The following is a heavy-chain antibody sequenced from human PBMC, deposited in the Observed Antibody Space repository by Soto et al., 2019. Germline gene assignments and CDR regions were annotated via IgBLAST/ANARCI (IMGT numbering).Heavy chain of an antibody. Sequence: QLHLVQSGAVVKKPGASVTVSCSASGYPVTAYYMHWVRQAPGRGLEWMGGINPATGAAKYTQTFLGRFAMTGDPSTSTVFMELSGLPSEATAVFYCARGGGVGVAGSAAFDMWCQGTLVTVSS. CDR3: ARGGGVGVAGSAAFDM. J-gene: IGHJ3*02. CDR2: INPATGAA. D-gene: IGHD3-3*01. CDR1: GYPVTAYY. V-gene: IGHV1-2*02.